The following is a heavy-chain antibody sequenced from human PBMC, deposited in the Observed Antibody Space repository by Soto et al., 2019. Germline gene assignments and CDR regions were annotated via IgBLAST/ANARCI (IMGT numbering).Heavy chain of an antibody. J-gene: IGHJ5*02. V-gene: IGHV1-8*01. CDR2: MNPNSGET. D-gene: IGHD2-15*01. Sequence: QEQLVQSGAEVKKPGASVKVSCKTSGYTFTDYDIHWVRQATGQGLEWIGWMNPNSGETGYAQKFQGRVTMTRSASLSTAYLELSSLRSEDTAVYYCARVAVAARPRWYNWFDPWGQGTRVTVSS. CDR1: GYTFTDYD. CDR3: ARVAVAARPRWYNWFDP.